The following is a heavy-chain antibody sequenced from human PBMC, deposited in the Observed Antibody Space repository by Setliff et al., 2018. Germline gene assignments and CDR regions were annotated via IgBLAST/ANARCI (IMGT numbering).Heavy chain of an antibody. V-gene: IGHV1-69*13. Sequence: SVKVSCKTSGGTISSFAVSWVRQAPGQRPEWMGRLIPFFGTTIYAQRFQGRVTITADESTTTVFMELNSLRSEDTAIYYCARDSRQWLEGGASGDMDIWGQGTMVTVSS. CDR1: GGTISSFA. CDR3: ARDSRQWLEGGASGDMDI. CDR2: LIPFFGTT. D-gene: IGHD6-19*01. J-gene: IGHJ3*02.